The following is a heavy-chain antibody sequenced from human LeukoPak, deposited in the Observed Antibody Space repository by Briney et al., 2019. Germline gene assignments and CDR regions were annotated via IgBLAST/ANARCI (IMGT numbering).Heavy chain of an antibody. CDR2: IIPIFGTA. CDR1: GGTFITYT. V-gene: IGHV1-69*05. J-gene: IGHJ4*02. D-gene: IGHD1-1*01. Sequence: RASVKVSCKASGGTFITYTINWVRQGPGQGLEWTGGIIPIFGTANYAQKFQGRITITTDDSTSTAYMELSSLRSEDTAVYYCATYMLRDNWNVHTFDSWGQGTLVTVSS. CDR3: ATYMLRDNWNVHTFDS.